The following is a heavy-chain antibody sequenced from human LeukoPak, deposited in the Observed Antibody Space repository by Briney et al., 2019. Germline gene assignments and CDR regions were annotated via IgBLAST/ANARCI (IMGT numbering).Heavy chain of an antibody. CDR2: IKSDSNGGTA. Sequence: PGGSLRLSCAASGFTFSNRWMSWVRQAPGKGLEWVGRIKSDSNGGTADYAAPVKGRFTISRDDSKNMLYLQMNSLQTEDTAVYYCVTEGGSGWYGQSDFWGQGTLVTVSS. D-gene: IGHD6-19*01. CDR3: VTEGGSGWYGQSDF. J-gene: IGHJ4*02. CDR1: GFTFSNRW. V-gene: IGHV3-15*01.